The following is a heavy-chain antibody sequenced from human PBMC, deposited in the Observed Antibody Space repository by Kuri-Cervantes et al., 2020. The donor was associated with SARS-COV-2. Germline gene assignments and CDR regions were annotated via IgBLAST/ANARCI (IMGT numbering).Heavy chain of an antibody. J-gene: IGHJ3*02. CDR3: ARDQHPTIYYGGGAGAFDI. Sequence: LSLTCGSSGFTFSSYSMNCVRQAPGKGLEWVSYISSSSSTIYYADSVKGRFTISRDNAKNSLYMQMNSLRGKDTAVYYCARDQHPTIYYGGGAGAFDIWGQGTMVTVSS. CDR1: GFTFSSYS. CDR2: ISSSSSTI. D-gene: IGHD2-21*01. V-gene: IGHV3-48*01.